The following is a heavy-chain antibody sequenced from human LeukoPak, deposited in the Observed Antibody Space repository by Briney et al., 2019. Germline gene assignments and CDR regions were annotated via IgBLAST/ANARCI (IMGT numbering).Heavy chain of an antibody. CDR2: IYYSGST. CDR3: ARSRSGYSYDHAAFEI. CDR1: GGSISSGGYY. J-gene: IGHJ3*02. D-gene: IGHD5-18*01. V-gene: IGHV4-31*03. Sequence: TSETLSLTCTVSGGSISSGGYYWSWIRQHPGKGLEWIGYIYYSGSTYYNPSLKSRVTISVDTSKNQFSLKLSSVTAADTAVYYCARSRSGYSYDHAAFEIWGQGTVVTVSS.